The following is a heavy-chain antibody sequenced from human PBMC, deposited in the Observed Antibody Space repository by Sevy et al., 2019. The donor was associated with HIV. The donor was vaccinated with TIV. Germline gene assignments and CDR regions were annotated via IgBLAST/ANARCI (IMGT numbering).Heavy chain of an antibody. Sequence: GGSLRLSCAASGFTFTNFWMSWVRQAPGKGLEWVANVNNDGSGQKYADSVKGRFIISSDNAKNSLYLQMNSLRTEDTAVYYCARNSGNWGQGTMVTVSS. V-gene: IGHV3-7*01. CDR3: ARNSGN. J-gene: IGHJ4*02. D-gene: IGHD6-19*01. CDR2: VNNDGSGQ. CDR1: GFTFTNFW.